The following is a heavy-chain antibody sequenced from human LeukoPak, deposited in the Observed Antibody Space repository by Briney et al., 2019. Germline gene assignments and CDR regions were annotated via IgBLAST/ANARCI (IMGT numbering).Heavy chain of an antibody. CDR1: GGSISTYF. CDR2: LYTSGST. Sequence: SETLSLTCTVSGGSISTYFWSWIRQPAGKGLEWIGRLYTSGSTNYNPSLKSRLTMSADTSKKQFSLKLRSGNAADTAIYYCARDRVDSSGYYYYYGIDVWGQGTAVTVSS. J-gene: IGHJ6*02. V-gene: IGHV4-4*07. D-gene: IGHD3-22*01. CDR3: ARDRVDSSGYYYYYGIDV.